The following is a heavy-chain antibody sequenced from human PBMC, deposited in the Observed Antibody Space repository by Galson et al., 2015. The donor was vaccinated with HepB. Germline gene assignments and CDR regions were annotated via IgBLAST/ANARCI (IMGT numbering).Heavy chain of an antibody. CDR1: GGTFSSYA. CDR2: IIPIFGTA. D-gene: IGHD2-2*01. J-gene: IGHJ4*02. Sequence: SVKVSCKASGGTFSSYAISWVRQAPGQGLEWMGGIIPIFGTANYAQKFQGRVTITADESTSTAYMELSSLRSEDTAVYYCARSAGILLLPAASRFDYWGQGTLVTVSS. V-gene: IGHV1-69*13. CDR3: ARSAGILLLPAASRFDY.